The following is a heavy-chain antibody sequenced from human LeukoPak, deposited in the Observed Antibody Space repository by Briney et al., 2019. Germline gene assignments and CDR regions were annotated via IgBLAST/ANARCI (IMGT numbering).Heavy chain of an antibody. CDR3: ARVGGDDSAGHYSVDY. Sequence: SETLSLTCALSGYSITSVYWWGWIRQTPGRGREWIGSLHHSGSTSYNPSLKSRVTISVDTSKNQFSLRLSSVTAADTAVYYCARVGGDDSAGHYSVDYWGQGTLVTVSS. CDR2: LHHSGST. CDR1: GYSITSVYW. V-gene: IGHV4-38-2*01. D-gene: IGHD3-22*01. J-gene: IGHJ4*02.